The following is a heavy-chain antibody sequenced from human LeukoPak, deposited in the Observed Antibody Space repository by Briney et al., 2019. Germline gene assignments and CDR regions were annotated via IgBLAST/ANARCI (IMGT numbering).Heavy chain of an antibody. V-gene: IGHV3-23*01. CDR3: AKGPARNYYGSGSSDY. CDR1: GFTFSSYA. D-gene: IGHD3-10*01. J-gene: IGHJ4*02. Sequence: GSLRLSCAASGFTFSSYAMSWVRQAPGKGLEWVSAISGSGGSTYYADSVKGRFTISRDNSKNTLYLQMNSLRAEDTAVYYCAKGPARNYYGSGSSDYWGQGTLVTVSS. CDR2: ISGSGGST.